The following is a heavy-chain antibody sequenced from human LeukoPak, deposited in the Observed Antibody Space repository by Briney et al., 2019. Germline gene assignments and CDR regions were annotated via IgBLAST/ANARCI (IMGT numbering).Heavy chain of an antibody. Sequence: GGSLRLSCAASGFTFSNAWMSWVRQAPGKGLEWVGRIKSKTDGGTTDYAAPVKGRFTISRDDSKNTLYLQMNSLKTEDTAVYYCTTDLTMVRGVAHYWGQGTLVTVSS. CDR2: IKSKTDGGTT. CDR1: GFTFSNAW. V-gene: IGHV3-15*01. D-gene: IGHD3-10*01. J-gene: IGHJ4*02. CDR3: TTDLTMVRGVAHY.